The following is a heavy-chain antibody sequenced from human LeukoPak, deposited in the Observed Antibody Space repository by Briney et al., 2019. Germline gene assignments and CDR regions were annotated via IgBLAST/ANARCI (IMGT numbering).Heavy chain of an antibody. J-gene: IGHJ4*02. CDR2: ISASSRTT. CDR1: GVIFSSFS. V-gene: IGHV3-48*04. D-gene: IGHD1-26*01. CDR3: ASQSSGSSTRAPDF. Sequence: GGSLRLSCETSGVIFSSFSLNWVRQPPGKGLEWLSYISASSRTTYYADSVKGRFIVSRDNAKNSLFLQMDSLRADDTALYYCASQSSGSSTRAPDFWGQGTVVTVSS.